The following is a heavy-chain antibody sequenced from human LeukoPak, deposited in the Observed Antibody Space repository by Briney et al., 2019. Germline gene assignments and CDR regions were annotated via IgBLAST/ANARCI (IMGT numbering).Heavy chain of an antibody. J-gene: IGHJ5*02. Sequence: ASVKVSCKASGYTFTGYYIHWVQQAPGQGLEWMGRINPNSGDANYAQNFQGRVTMTRDTSISIAYMELSGLRSEDTAVYSCARGYCSSSATCYPAGWFDPWGQGTLVTVSS. CDR3: ARGYCSSSATCYPAGWFDP. CDR1: GYTFTGYY. V-gene: IGHV1-2*02. CDR2: INPNSGDA. D-gene: IGHD2-2*01.